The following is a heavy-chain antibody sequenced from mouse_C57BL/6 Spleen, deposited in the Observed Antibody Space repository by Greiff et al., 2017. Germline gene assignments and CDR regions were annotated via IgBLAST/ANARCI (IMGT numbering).Heavy chain of an antibody. CDR2: IDPETGGT. CDR3: RDYDDVLYAMDY. J-gene: IGHJ4*01. Sequence: VQLVESGAELVRPGASVTLSCKASGYTFTDYEMHWVKQTPVHGLEWIGAIDPETGGTAYNQKFKGKAILTADKSSSTAYMELRSLTSEDSAVYYCRDYDDVLYAMDYWGQGTSVTVSS. CDR1: GYTFTDYE. V-gene: IGHV1-15*01. D-gene: IGHD2-4*01.